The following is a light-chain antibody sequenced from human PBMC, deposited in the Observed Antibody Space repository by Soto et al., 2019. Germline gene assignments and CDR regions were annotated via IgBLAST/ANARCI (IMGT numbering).Light chain of an antibody. J-gene: IGKJ1*01. Sequence: DIQLTQSPSFLSASVGDRVTITCRASQGISSYLAWYQQKPGKAPKLLIYKASSLESGVPSRFSGSASGTEFTLTISSLQPDDFATYYCQQVYSFPRTFGLGTKVDIK. CDR2: KAS. CDR3: QQVYSFPRT. CDR1: QGISSY. V-gene: IGKV1-9*01.